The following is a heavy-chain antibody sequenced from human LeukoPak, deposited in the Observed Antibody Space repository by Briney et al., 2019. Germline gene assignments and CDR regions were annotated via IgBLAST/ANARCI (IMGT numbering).Heavy chain of an antibody. J-gene: IGHJ4*02. CDR3: ARGDPHYYGSSFDY. CDR2: MNPNSGNT. V-gene: IGHV1-8*01. D-gene: IGHD3-10*01. CDR1: GYTFTSYD. Sequence: GASVKVSCKASGYTFTSYDINWVRQATGQGLEWMGWMNPNSGNTGYAQKFQGRVTMTRNTSISTAYMELSSLRSEDTAVYYCARGDPHYYGSSFDYWGQGTLVTVSS.